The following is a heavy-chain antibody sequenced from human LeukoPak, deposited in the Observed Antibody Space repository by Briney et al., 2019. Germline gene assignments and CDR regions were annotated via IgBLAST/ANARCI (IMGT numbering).Heavy chain of an antibody. CDR1: GDXVSSISAS. D-gene: IGHD2-15*01. V-gene: IGHV6-1*01. Sequence: SQTLSLTCAISGDXVSSISASWNWVRQSPSRGLEWLGRTYYRSKWYNDYAVSVKSRITMNPDTSKNQLSLQLNSVTPEDTAVYYCARERIDAFDIWGQGTMVIVSS. J-gene: IGHJ3*02. CDR3: ARERIDAFDI. CDR2: TYYRSKWYN.